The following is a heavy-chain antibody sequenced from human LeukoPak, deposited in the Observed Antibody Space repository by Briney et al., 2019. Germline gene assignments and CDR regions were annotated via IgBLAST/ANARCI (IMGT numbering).Heavy chain of an antibody. J-gene: IGHJ4*02. D-gene: IGHD3-22*01. Sequence: PGGSLRLSCAASGFTFSSYAMSWVRQAPGKGLEWVSAISGSGGSTYYADSVKGRFTISRDNSKNTLYLQMNSLRAEDTAVYYCARGRPTYYHDSSGQPFDYWGQGTLVTVSS. CDR2: ISGSGGST. CDR3: ARGRPTYYHDSSGQPFDY. CDR1: GFTFSSYA. V-gene: IGHV3-23*01.